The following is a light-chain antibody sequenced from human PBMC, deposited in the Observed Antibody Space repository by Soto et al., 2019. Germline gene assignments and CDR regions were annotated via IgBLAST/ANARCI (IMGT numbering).Light chain of an antibody. Sequence: SYELTQPPSVSVAPGQTASITCGGSNIGGNSVHWYQQKPGQAPLLVVYDATHRPSGITERFSGSNSGDTATLTISRVEAGDEDDYYCQVWDGTSDHWVFGGGTKLTVL. CDR1: NIGGNS. CDR3: QVWDGTSDHWV. J-gene: IGLJ3*02. V-gene: IGLV3-21*02. CDR2: DAT.